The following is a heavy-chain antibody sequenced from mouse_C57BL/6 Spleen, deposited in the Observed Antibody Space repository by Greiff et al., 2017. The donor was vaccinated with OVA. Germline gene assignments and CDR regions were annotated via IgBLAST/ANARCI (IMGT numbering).Heavy chain of an antibody. CDR3: AKGGLGREGRDYAMDY. CDR2: IWGDGST. J-gene: IGHJ4*01. D-gene: IGHD4-1*01. Sequence: VKLMESGPGLVAPSQSLSITCTVSGFSLTSYGVSWVRQPPGKGLEWLGVIWGDGSTNYHSALISRLSISKDNSKSQVFLKLNSLQTDDTATYYCAKGGLGREGRDYAMDYWGQGTSVTVAA. CDR1: GFSLTSYG. V-gene: IGHV2-3*01.